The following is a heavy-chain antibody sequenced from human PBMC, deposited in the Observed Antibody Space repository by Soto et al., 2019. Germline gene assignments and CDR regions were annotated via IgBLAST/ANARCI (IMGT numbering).Heavy chain of an antibody. CDR1: GFTFSSYG. CDR3: ARVGCSGGSCYLGNYYYYGMDV. CDR2: IWYDGSNK. J-gene: IGHJ6*02. V-gene: IGHV3-33*01. Sequence: GGSLRLSCAASGFTFSSYGMHWVRQAPGKGLEWVAVIWYDGSNKYYADSVKGRFTISRDNSKNTLYLQMNSLRAEDTAVYYCARVGCSGGSCYLGNYYYYGMDVWGQGTTVTVSS. D-gene: IGHD2-15*01.